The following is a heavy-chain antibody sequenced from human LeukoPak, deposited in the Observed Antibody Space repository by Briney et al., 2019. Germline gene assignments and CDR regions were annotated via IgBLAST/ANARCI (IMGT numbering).Heavy chain of an antibody. CDR3: ARGSNVVVVAATVVYYYGMDV. CDR2: INHSGST. D-gene: IGHD2-15*01. V-gene: IGHV4-34*01. CDR1: GGSFSGYY. J-gene: IGHJ6*02. Sequence: SETLSLTCAVYGGSFSGYYWSWIRQPPGKGLEWIGEINHSGSTNYNPSLKSRVTISVDTCKNQFSLKLSSVTAADTAVYYCARGSNVVVVAATVVYYYGMDVWGQGTTVTVSS.